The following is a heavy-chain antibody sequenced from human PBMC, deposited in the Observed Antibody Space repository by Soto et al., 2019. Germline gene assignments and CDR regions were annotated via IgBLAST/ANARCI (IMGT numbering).Heavy chain of an antibody. CDR2: IYSSGST. V-gene: IGHV4-59*01. CDR1: DGSISNYY. Sequence: TSETLSLNCTVSDGSISNYYWSWIRQPPGKGLEWIGYIYSSGSTNYNPSLKSRVTISVDTSKNQFSLKLNSVTAADTAVYYCARGQMSQLVTDPLDPWGQGTMVKVSS. J-gene: IGHJ5*02. CDR3: ARGQMSQLVTDPLDP. D-gene: IGHD6-13*01.